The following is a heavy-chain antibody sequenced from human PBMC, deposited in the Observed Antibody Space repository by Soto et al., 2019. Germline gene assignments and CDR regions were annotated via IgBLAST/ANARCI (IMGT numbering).Heavy chain of an antibody. Sequence: QITLKESGPTLVKPTQTLTLTCTFSGFSLSTNGVGVGWIRQPPGKALEWLALIYWDDDKLYRPSLKCSLTITQDTSKHPVVLTKTNMDPVDTATYYCTHRRGPTLGRGYYFDYWGQGTLVTVSS. CDR1: GFSLSTNGVG. V-gene: IGHV2-5*02. D-gene: IGHD7-27*01. CDR3: THRRGPTLGRGYYFDY. CDR2: IYWDDDK. J-gene: IGHJ4*02.